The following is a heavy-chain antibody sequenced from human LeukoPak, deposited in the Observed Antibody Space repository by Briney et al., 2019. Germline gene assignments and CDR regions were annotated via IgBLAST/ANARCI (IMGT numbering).Heavy chain of an antibody. CDR3: ARATAMVRGVAIPRWFDP. Sequence: GESLKISCKGTGYSFTSYWIGWVRQMPGKGLEWMGIIYPGDSDTRYSPSFQGQVTISADKSISTAYLQWSSLKASDTAMYYCARATAMVRGVAIPRWFDPWGREPWSTSPQ. D-gene: IGHD3-10*01. CDR1: GYSFTSYW. CDR2: IYPGDSDT. J-gene: IGHJ5*02. V-gene: IGHV5-51*01.